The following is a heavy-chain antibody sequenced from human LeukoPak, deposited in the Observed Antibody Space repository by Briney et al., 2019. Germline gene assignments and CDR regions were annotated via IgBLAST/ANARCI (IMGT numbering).Heavy chain of an antibody. CDR3: ARDLSSGSYYFDY. Sequence: PGGSLTLSCAASGFTFSYHWMTWVRQAPGKGLEWVANIKQDGSEKYYVDSVKGRFTISRDNAKNSLYLQMNSLRAEDTAVYYCARDLSSGSYYFDYWGQGTLVTVSS. CDR2: IKQDGSEK. V-gene: IGHV3-7*01. CDR1: GFTFSYHW. J-gene: IGHJ4*02. D-gene: IGHD6-19*01.